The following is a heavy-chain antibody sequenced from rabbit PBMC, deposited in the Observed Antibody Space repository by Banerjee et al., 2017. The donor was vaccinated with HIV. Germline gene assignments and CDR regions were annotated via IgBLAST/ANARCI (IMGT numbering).Heavy chain of an antibody. J-gene: IGHJ4*01. Sequence: QQLVESGGGLVQPGASLTLTCTASGFSFSGNFDMCWVRQAPGKGLEWIACIYAGSSGTTYYASWAKGRFTISKASSTTVTLQMTSLTAADTATYFCARGNSEDNFFNLWGPGTLVTVS. CDR1: GFSFSGNFD. CDR2: IYAGSSGTT. V-gene: IGHV1S40*01. CDR3: ARGNSEDNFFNL. D-gene: IGHD1-1*01.